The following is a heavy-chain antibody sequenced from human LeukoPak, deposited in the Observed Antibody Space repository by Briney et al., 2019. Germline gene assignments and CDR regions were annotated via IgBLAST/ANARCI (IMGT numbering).Heavy chain of an antibody. D-gene: IGHD6-19*01. Sequence: ASVKVSCKASGYTFTSYYMDWVRQAPGQGLEWMGIINPSGGRTSYAQKFQGRVTMTRDTSTSTVYMELSSLRSEDTAVYYCARGGELVAGTSFFDYWGQGTLVTVSS. CDR3: ARGGELVAGTSFFDY. J-gene: IGHJ4*02. CDR1: GYTFTSYY. CDR2: INPSGGRT. V-gene: IGHV1-46*01.